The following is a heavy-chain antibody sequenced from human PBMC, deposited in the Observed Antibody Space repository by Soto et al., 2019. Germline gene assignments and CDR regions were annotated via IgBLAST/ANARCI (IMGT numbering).Heavy chain of an antibody. V-gene: IGHV3-33*06. CDR3: ANLWGDGYNLGQDYNGMDV. D-gene: IGHD5-12*01. J-gene: IGHJ6*02. CDR1: GLSFENYG. Sequence: QVQMVESGGGVVQPGRSLRLSCAASGLSFENYGMHWVRQAPGRGLEWVAIIWYDGSIQYYAAAAKGRFTISRDNSKNTLYLEMNSLRAEDTAVYYCANLWGDGYNLGQDYNGMDVWGQGTTVIVSS. CDR2: IWYDGSIQ.